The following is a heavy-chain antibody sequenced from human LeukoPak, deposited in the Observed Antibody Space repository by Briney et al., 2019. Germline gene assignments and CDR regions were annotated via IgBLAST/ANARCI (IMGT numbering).Heavy chain of an antibody. CDR2: IYPGDSDT. D-gene: IGHD1-26*01. CDR3: ARTVGLPRKWEPPLYYYYMDV. CDR1: GCSFTSYW. V-gene: IGHV5-51*01. Sequence: GESLKISCKGSGCSFTSYWIGWVRQMPGKGLEWMGIIYPGDSDTRYSPSFQGQVTISADKSISTAYLQWSSLKASDTAMYYCARTVGLPRKWEPPLYYYYMDVWGKGTTVTVSS. J-gene: IGHJ6*03.